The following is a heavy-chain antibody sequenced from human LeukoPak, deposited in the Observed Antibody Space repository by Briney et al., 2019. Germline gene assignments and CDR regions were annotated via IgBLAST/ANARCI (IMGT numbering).Heavy chain of an antibody. Sequence: GRSLRLSCAASGFTFSSYAMHWVRQAPGKGLEWVAVISYDGSNKYYADSVKGRFTISRDNSKNTLYLQMNSLRAEDTAVYYCARVGIARPYFDYWGQGTLVTVSS. J-gene: IGHJ4*02. CDR1: GFTFSSYA. D-gene: IGHD6-13*01. V-gene: IGHV3-30-3*01. CDR2: ISYDGSNK. CDR3: ARVGIARPYFDY.